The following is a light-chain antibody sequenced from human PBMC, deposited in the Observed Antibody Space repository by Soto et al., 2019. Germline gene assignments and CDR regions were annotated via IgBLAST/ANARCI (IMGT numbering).Light chain of an antibody. J-gene: IGLJ2*01. CDR2: YDS. CDR3: QVWDSSSDRVV. V-gene: IGLV3-21*04. Sequence: SYELTQPPSVSVAPGKTARITCGGTNIGSKSVHWYQQKPGQAPVLVIDYDSDRPSGIPERFSGSNSGNTATLTISRVEAGDEADYYCQVWDSSSDRVVFGGGTKLTVL. CDR1: NIGSKS.